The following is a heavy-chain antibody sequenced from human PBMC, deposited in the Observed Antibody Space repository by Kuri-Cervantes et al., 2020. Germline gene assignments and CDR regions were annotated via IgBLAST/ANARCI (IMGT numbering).Heavy chain of an antibody. CDR2: IYYSGST. V-gene: IGHV4-59*01. D-gene: IGHD3-10*01. J-gene: IGHJ6*03. CDR1: GGSISSYY. CDR3: ARGRGYYYYYMDV. Sequence: SETLSLTRTVSGGSISSYYWSWIRQPPGKGLEWIGYIYYSGSTNYNPSLKSRVTISVDTSKNQFSLKLSSVTAADTAVYYCARGRGYYYYYMDVWGKGTTVTVSS.